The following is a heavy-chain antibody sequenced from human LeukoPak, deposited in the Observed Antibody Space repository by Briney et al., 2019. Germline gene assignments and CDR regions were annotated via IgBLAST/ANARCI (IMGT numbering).Heavy chain of an antibody. CDR1: GFTFSSYW. J-gene: IGHJ3*02. V-gene: IGHV3-7*01. D-gene: IGHD1-14*01. CDR2: IKQDGSEK. Sequence: GGSLRLSCAASGFTFSSYWMSWVRQAPGKGLEWVANIKQDGSEKYYVDSVKGRFTISRDNAKNSLYLQMNSLRAEDTAVYYCARNHDSKAGIDAFDIWGQGTMVTVSS. CDR3: ARNHDSKAGIDAFDI.